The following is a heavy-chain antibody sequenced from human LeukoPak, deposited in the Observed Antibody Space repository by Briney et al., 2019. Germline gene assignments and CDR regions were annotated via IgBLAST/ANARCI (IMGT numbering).Heavy chain of an antibody. CDR2: VSGRGDYT. CDR3: AKDGPIVIQPPAIRAPPNWFDS. V-gene: IGHV3-23*01. D-gene: IGHD2-2*01. Sequence: ETLSLTCAVNVGPFSGYYWSWVRQAPGKGLEWVSSVSGRGDYTSYADSVKGRLSISRDNSKNTLYLQMNSLRAEDTAVYSCAKDGPIVIQPPAIRAPPNWFDSWGQGTLVTVSS. CDR1: VGPFSGYY. J-gene: IGHJ5*01.